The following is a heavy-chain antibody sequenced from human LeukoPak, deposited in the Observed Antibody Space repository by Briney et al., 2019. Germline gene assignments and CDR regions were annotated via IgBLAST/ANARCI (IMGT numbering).Heavy chain of an antibody. CDR2: IYYSGST. J-gene: IGHJ4*02. Sequence: SETLSLTCTVSGGSISSYYWSWIRQPPGKGLEWIGYIYYSGSTNYNPSLKSRVTISVDTSKNQFSLKLSSVTAADTAVYYCARFGGNSSSSGQVFDYWGQGTLVTVSS. CDR1: GGSISSYY. V-gene: IGHV4-59*01. CDR3: ARFGGNSSSSGQVFDY. D-gene: IGHD6-6*01.